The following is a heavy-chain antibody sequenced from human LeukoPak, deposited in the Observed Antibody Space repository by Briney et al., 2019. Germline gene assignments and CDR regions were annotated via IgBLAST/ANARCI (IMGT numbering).Heavy chain of an antibody. V-gene: IGHV4-59*02. J-gene: IGHJ4*02. Sequence: SETLSLTCTISGGSVSDYYWSWIRQSPGKGLEWIGYIYHTGSTSYSPSLKSRVTISADTSRNQFSLKLSSVTAADTAVYYCASRKLGNDYWGQGTLVTVSS. CDR1: GGSVSDYY. CDR2: IYHTGST. D-gene: IGHD7-27*01. CDR3: ASRKLGNDY.